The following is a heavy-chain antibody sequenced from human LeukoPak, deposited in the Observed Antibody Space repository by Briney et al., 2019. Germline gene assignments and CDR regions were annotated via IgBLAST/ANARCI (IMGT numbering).Heavy chain of an antibody. CDR3: ARVEDSGYDYRGRFDP. CDR2: IYYTGST. D-gene: IGHD5-12*01. J-gene: IGHJ5*02. V-gene: IGHV4-59*12. CDR1: GGSISTYY. Sequence: SETLSLTCTVSGGSISTYYWSWIRQPPGKGLEWIGYIYYTGSTNYNPSLKSRVTISVDTSKNQLSLKLSSVTAADTAVYYCARVEDSGYDYRGRFDPWGQGTLVTVSS.